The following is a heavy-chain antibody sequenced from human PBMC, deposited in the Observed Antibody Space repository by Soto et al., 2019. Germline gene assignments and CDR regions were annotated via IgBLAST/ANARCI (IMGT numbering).Heavy chain of an antibody. V-gene: IGHV3-49*03. Sequence: PGGSLRLSCTASGFTFGDYAMSWFRQAPGKVREWVGLIRSKAYGGTTEYAAAVKGRFTISRDDSKSIAYLEMNSLTTEDTAVYYCTRVPYSSGPKKNPYIDYWGQGTPVTVSS. CDR1: GFTFGDYA. J-gene: IGHJ4*02. CDR3: TRVPYSSGPKKNPYIDY. CDR2: IRSKAYGGTT. D-gene: IGHD6-19*01.